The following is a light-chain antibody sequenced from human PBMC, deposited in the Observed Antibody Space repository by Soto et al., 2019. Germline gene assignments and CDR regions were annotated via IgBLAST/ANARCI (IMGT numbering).Light chain of an antibody. J-gene: IGKJ1*01. CDR3: QKFNKWPWT. CDR1: ESVGSN. CDR2: DAS. Sequence: IVITQSPVTLSVSPGERATLSCRASESVGSNLAWYQQKPGQPPRLLIYDASMRETGVPPRFSGSGSGTEFTLTISNLQSEDFAIYFCQKFNKWPWTFGQGTKVDI. V-gene: IGKV3-15*01.